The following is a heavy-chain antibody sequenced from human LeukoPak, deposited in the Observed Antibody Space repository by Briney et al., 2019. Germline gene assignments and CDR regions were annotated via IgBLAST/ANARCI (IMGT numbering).Heavy chain of an antibody. Sequence: GGSLRLSCAASGFTFSSYTMNWVRQSPGKGLEWVAAISSSSRDIFYADSVKGRFSISRDNTQNSLSLQMSSLKAEDTAVYYCVREAAATLFDYWGQGTLVTVSS. V-gene: IGHV3-21*01. CDR1: GFTFSSYT. D-gene: IGHD1-26*01. CDR3: VREAAATLFDY. CDR2: ISSSSRDI. J-gene: IGHJ4*02.